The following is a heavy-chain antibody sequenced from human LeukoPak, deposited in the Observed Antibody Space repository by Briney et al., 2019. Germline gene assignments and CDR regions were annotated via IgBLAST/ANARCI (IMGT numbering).Heavy chain of an antibody. CDR3: ARKGYGSGNNWFDP. Sequence: ASVKVSCKASGYTFTSYAMNWVRQAPGQGLEWMGWINTNTGNPTYAQGFTGRFVFSLDTSVSTAYLQISSLKAEDTAVYYCARKGYGSGNNWFDPWGQGTLVTVSS. V-gene: IGHV7-4-1*02. CDR2: INTNTGNP. J-gene: IGHJ5*02. D-gene: IGHD3-10*01. CDR1: GYTFTSYA.